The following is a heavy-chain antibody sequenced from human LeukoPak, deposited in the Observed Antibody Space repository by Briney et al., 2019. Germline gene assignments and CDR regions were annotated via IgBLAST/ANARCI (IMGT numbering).Heavy chain of an antibody. CDR1: GGSISSSSYY. Sequence: SETLSLTCTVSGGSISSSSYYWSWIRQPPGKGLEWIGYIYFSGSTSYNPSLKSRVTISVDRSKNQFSLKLSSAAAADTAVYYCARSYDTDFDYWGQGTLVTVSS. V-gene: IGHV4-61*01. CDR2: IYFSGST. CDR3: ARSYDTDFDY. D-gene: IGHD3-3*01. J-gene: IGHJ4*02.